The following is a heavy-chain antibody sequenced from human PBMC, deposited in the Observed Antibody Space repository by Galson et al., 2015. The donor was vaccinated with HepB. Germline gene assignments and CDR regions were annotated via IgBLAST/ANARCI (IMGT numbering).Heavy chain of an antibody. CDR2: ISSSSSTI. CDR3: ARDDVDIVATSYYYYGMDV. V-gene: IGHV3-48*02. Sequence: SLRLSCAASGFTFSSYSMNWVRQAPGKGLEWVSYISSSSSTIYYADSVKGRFTISRDNAKNSLYLQMNSLRDEDTAVYYCARDDVDIVATSYYYYGMDVWGQGTTVTVSS. CDR1: GFTFSSYS. J-gene: IGHJ6*02. D-gene: IGHD5-12*01.